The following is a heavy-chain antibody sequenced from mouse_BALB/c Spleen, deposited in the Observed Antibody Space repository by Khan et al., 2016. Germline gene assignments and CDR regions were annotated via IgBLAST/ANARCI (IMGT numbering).Heavy chain of an antibody. CDR3: ARDYYCGTEDFDV. V-gene: IGHV5-6-5*01. J-gene: IGHJ1*01. Sequence: EVELVESGGGLVKPGGSLKLSCAASGFTFSSYAMSWVRQTPEKRLEWVASISSGGSTYYSDSVKGRFTISRDNARNILYLLMSSLRSEDTAMYYCARDYYCGTEDFDVWGAGTTVTVSS. CDR2: ISSGGST. CDR1: GFTFSSYA. D-gene: IGHD1-1*01.